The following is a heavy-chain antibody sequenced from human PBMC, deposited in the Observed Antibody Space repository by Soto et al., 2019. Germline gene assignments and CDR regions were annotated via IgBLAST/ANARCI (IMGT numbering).Heavy chain of an antibody. Sequence: QVQLQESGPGLVKPSETLSLTCSVSGDSISSHYSSWIRQPPGKGLEWIGYVYHDGTTASNPSLTSPFTISMDTSKSQISLSLTSVTATDSALYYCTRPRATTTAVWYFDLWGRGTLVTVSS. CDR2: VYHDGTT. D-gene: IGHD1-26*01. V-gene: IGHV4-59*08. CDR3: TRPRATTTAVWYFDL. J-gene: IGHJ2*01. CDR1: GDSISSHY.